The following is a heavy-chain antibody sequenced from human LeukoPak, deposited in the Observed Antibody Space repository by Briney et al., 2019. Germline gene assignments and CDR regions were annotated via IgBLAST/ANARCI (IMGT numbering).Heavy chain of an antibody. CDR1: GVSISSTIYY. V-gene: IGHV4-39*01. Sequence: SETLSLTCTVSGVSISSTIYYWGWLRQPPGKGLEWIGSIYYSGSTYYNPSLKSRVTMSVDTSKNQFSLKLSSVTAADTAVYYCVEMATRWYFDYWGQGTLATVSS. CDR3: VEMATRWYFDY. J-gene: IGHJ4*02. CDR2: IYYSGST. D-gene: IGHD5-24*01.